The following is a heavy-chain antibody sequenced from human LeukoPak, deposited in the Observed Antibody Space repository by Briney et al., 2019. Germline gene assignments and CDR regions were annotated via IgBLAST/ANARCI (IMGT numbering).Heavy chain of an antibody. CDR3: ARGLKQWLVDY. D-gene: IGHD6-19*01. CDR2: ISAYNGNT. J-gene: IGHJ4*02. CDR1: GYTFTSYD. V-gene: IGHV1-8*01. Sequence: ASVKVSCKASGYTFTSYDINWVRQAPGQGLEWMGWISAYNGNTNYAQKLQGRVTMTRNTSISTAYMELSSLRSEDTAVYYCARGLKQWLVDYWGQGTLVTVSS.